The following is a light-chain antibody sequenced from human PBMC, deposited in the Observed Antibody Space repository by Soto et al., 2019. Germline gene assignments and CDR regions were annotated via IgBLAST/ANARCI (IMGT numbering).Light chain of an antibody. Sequence: VLAQSPGTLSFSPGERATLSCRASQSVSSSYLAWYQQKPGQAPRLLIYGASSRATGIPDRFSGSGSGTDFTLTISRLEPEDFAVYYCQQYGSPPITFGQGTRLEI. CDR3: QQYGSPPIT. CDR1: QSVSSSY. V-gene: IGKV3-20*01. CDR2: GAS. J-gene: IGKJ5*01.